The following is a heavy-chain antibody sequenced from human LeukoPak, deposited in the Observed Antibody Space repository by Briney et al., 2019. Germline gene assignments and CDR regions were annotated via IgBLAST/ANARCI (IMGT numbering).Heavy chain of an antibody. V-gene: IGHV1-69*01. CDR3: ARDPSSSSGGPWYFDY. CDR1: GGTFSIYA. CDR2: IIPIFGTA. D-gene: IGHD6-6*01. Sequence: GSSVKVSCKASGGTFSIYAISWVRQAPGQGLEWMGGIIPIFGTANYAQKFQGRVTITADESTSTAYMELSSLRSEDTAVYYCARDPSSSSGGPWYFDYWGQGTLVTVSS. J-gene: IGHJ4*02.